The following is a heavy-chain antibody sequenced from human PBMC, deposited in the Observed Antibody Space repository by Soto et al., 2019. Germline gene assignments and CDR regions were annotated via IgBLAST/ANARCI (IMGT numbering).Heavy chain of an antibody. D-gene: IGHD3-3*01. J-gene: IGHJ5*02. V-gene: IGHV3-30*18. Sequence: QVQLVESGGGVVQPGRSLRLSCAASGFTFSSYGMHWVRQAPGKGLEWVAVISYDGSNKYYADSVKGRLTISRDNSRNTLYLQMNSLRAEDTAVYYCAKDLYDFWSGYPPYNWFDPWGQGTLVTVSS. CDR2: ISYDGSNK. CDR3: AKDLYDFWSGYPPYNWFDP. CDR1: GFTFSSYG.